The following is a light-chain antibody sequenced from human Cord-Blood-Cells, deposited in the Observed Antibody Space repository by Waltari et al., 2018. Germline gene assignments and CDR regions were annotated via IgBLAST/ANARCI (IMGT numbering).Light chain of an antibody. J-gene: IGLJ1*01. CDR1: SSDVGGYNY. CDR2: DVS. V-gene: IGLV2-11*01. Sequence: QSALTQPRSVSGSPGQSVTISCTGTSSDVGGYNYVSWYHQHPVKAPKLMIYDVSKRPSRVPGRFSGSKSGNTAALTISGLQAEDEADYYCCSYAGSYTFYVFGTGTKVTVL. CDR3: CSYAGSYTFYV.